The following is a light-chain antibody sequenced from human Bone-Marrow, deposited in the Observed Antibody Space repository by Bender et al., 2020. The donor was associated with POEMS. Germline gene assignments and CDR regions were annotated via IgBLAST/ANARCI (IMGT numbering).Light chain of an antibody. V-gene: IGLV2-14*02. CDR1: SSDIGFYNL. J-gene: IGLJ1*01. CDR3: SSYRDSNNYV. Sequence: QSALTQPASVSGSPGQSITISCTGTSSDIGFYNLVSWYQQHPGNVPKLIIYEVSKRPSGVYNRFSGSKSGNTASLTVSGLQAEDEADYYCSSYRDSNNYVFGTGTKVTVL. CDR2: EVS.